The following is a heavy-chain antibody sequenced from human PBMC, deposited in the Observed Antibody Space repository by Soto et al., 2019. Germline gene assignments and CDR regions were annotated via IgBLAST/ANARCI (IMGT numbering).Heavy chain of an antibody. D-gene: IGHD3-16*01. CDR2: IKPDGGAT. J-gene: IGHJ5*02. Sequence: PGGSLRLSCATSDFTFRHSWINWVRQAPGKGLEWVANIKPDGGATNYVDSVKGRFTISRDNVRNSASLQMNSLRVEDTAVYFGFGGNGGPPWGQGTLVTVSS. V-gene: IGHV3-7*03. CDR1: DFTFRHSW. CDR3: FGGNGGPP.